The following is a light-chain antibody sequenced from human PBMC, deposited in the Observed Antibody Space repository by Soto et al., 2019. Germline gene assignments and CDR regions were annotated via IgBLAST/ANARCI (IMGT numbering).Light chain of an antibody. CDR1: QAIDSW. CDR2: GAS. CDR3: QHYNAFPWP. Sequence: DIQMTQSPSSVSASVGDRVTITCRASQAIDSWLAWYQQKPGEAPKLLIYGASRLESGVPSRFSGRGSGTEFTLTIGGLQPDDFATYYCQHYNAFPWPFGQGTKVEIK. V-gene: IGKV1-5*01. J-gene: IGKJ1*01.